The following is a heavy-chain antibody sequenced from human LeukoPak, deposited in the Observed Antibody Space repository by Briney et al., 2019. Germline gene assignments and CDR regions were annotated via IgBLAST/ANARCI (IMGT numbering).Heavy chain of an antibody. CDR2: IYYSGST. Sequence: SETLSLTCTVSGGSISSSSYYWGWIRQPPGKGLEWIGSIYYSGSTYYNPSLKSRVTISVDTSKNQFSLKLSSVTAADTAVYYCARDNYYDSSGLDYWGQGTLVTVSS. CDR1: GGSISSSSYY. J-gene: IGHJ4*02. D-gene: IGHD3-22*01. V-gene: IGHV4-39*07. CDR3: ARDNYYDSSGLDY.